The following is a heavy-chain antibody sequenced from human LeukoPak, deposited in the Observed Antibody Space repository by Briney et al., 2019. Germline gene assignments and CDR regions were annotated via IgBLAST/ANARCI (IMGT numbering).Heavy chain of an antibody. V-gene: IGHV3-23*01. D-gene: IGHD2-2*01. J-gene: IGHJ4*02. CDR3: AKGYCSSTSCPFDY. CDR1: GFTFSSYA. CDR2: ISGSGGST. Sequence: PGGSLRLSCAASGFTFSSYAMTWVRQAPGKGLEWVSAISGSGGSTYYADSVKGRFTISRDNSKNTLYLQMNSLRAEDTAVYYCAKGYCSSTSCPFDYWGQGTPVTVSS.